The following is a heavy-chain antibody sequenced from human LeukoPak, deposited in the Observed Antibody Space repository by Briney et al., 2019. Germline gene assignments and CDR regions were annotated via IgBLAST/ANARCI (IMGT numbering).Heavy chain of an antibody. V-gene: IGHV5-51*01. J-gene: IGHJ4*02. D-gene: IGHD3-10*01. CDR3: ARRMVRGVITSPFDY. CDR1: GYNFSTYW. CDR2: IYPSDSDI. Sequence: GESLKISCKGSGYNFSTYWIAWVRQMPGKGLEWMGIIYPSDSDIRYSPSFQGQVTISADRSISTAYLQWSSLKASDSAMYYCARRMVRGVITSPFDYWGQGTLVTASS.